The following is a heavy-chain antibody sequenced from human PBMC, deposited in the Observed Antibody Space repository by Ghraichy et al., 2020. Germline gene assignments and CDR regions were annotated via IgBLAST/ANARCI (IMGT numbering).Heavy chain of an antibody. V-gene: IGHV3-11*06. D-gene: IGHD1-26*01. CDR1: GFTFSDYY. J-gene: IGHJ5*02. CDR3: ARVGYSGSYWGWFDP. Sequence: GSLRLSCAASGFTFSDYYMSWIRQAPGKGLEWVSYISSSSSYTNYADSVKGRFTISRDNAKNSLYLQMNSLRAEDTAVYYCARVGYSGSYWGWFDPWGQGTLVTVSS. CDR2: ISSSSSYT.